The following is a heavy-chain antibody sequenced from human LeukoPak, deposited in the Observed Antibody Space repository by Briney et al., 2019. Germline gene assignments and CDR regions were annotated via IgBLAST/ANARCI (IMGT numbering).Heavy chain of an antibody. CDR2: ISAYNGNT. D-gene: IGHD2-15*01. J-gene: IGHJ5*02. CDR3: AREYCSGGSCFDP. V-gene: IGHV1-18*01. CDR1: GYTFTSYG. Sequence: ASVKVSCKASGYTFTSYGISWVRQAPGQGLEWMGWISAYNGNTNYAQKLLGRVTMTTDTSTSTAYMELRSLRTDDTAVYYCAREYCSGGSCFDPWGQGTLVTVSS.